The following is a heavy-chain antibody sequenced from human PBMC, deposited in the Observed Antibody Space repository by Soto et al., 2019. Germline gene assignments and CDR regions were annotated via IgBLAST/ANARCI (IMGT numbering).Heavy chain of an antibody. J-gene: IGHJ6*02. CDR2: INHSGST. Sequence: QVQLQQWGAGLLKPSETLSLTCAVYGGSFSGYYWSWIRQPPGKGLEWIGEINHSGSTNYNPSLKSRVTISVDTSKNQFSLKLSSVTAADTAVYYCARGSNILTGYYRRYYYYGMDVWGQGTTVTVSS. D-gene: IGHD3-9*01. CDR1: GGSFSGYY. V-gene: IGHV4-34*01. CDR3: ARGSNILTGYYRRYYYYGMDV.